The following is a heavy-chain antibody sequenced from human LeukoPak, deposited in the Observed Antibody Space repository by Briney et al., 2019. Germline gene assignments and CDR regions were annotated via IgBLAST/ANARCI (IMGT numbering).Heavy chain of an antibody. CDR2: INPNSGGT. V-gene: IGHV1-2*02. J-gene: IGHJ4*02. CDR3: ARDRGDQWELLFDY. CDR1: GYTFTGYY. Sequence: ASVKVSCKASGYTFTGYYMHWVRQAPGQGLEWMGWINPNSGGTNYAQKFQGRVTMTRDTPISTAYMELSRLRSDDTAVYYCARDRGDQWELLFDYWGQGTLVTVSS. D-gene: IGHD1-26*01.